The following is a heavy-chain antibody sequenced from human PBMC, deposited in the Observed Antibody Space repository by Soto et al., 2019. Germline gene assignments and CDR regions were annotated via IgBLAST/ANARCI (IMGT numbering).Heavy chain of an antibody. CDR2: IGTAGDT. D-gene: IGHD3-22*01. V-gene: IGHV3-13*04. CDR3: AKGRYFDTSGGCANN. J-gene: IGHJ4*02. Sequence: EVQLVESGGGLVQPGGSLRLSCSASGFTFSSYDMHWVRQGPGKGLEWVSAIGTAGDTNYAGSVKGRFTISRDKSKKTLFLQMNNLRAEDTAVYYCAKGRYFDTSGGCANNWGLGTLVSVSA. CDR1: GFTFSSYD.